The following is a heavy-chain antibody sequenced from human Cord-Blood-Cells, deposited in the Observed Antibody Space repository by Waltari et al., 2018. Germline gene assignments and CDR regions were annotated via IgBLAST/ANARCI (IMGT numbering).Heavy chain of an antibody. CDR3: AKGLPNAYDAFDI. CDR1: GFTFSSYA. V-gene: IGHV3-23*01. J-gene: IGHJ3*02. Sequence: EVQLLESGGGLVQPGGSLRLSCAASGFTFSSYAMSWVRQAPGKGLEWVSAIGGSGGSTYYAGSVKGRFTISRDNSKNTLYLQMNSLRAEDTAVYYCAKGLPNAYDAFDIWGQGTMVTVSS. CDR2: IGGSGGST.